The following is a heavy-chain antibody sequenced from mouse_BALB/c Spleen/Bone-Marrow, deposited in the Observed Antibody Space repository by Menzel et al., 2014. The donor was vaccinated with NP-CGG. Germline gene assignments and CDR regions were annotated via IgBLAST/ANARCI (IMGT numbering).Heavy chain of an antibody. CDR2: INPSTGYS. D-gene: IGHD2-1*01. CDR3: FVGNYYLDY. CDR1: GYTFTRYC. Sequence: VKLQQSGAELAKPGASVKMSCTASGYTFTRYCMHWVRQRPGQGLEWIGYINPSTGYSENNQKFTDKATLTADRSYWTVFKQLSSLISDDASVYYCFVGNYYLDYWGQGTLVTVS. V-gene: IGHV1-7*01. J-gene: IGHJ3*01.